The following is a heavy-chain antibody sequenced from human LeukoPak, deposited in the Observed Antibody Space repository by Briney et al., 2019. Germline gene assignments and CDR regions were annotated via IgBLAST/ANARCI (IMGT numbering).Heavy chain of an antibody. J-gene: IGHJ6*02. Sequence: ASVKVSCKASGYTFTGYYMHWVRQAPGQGLEWMGWINPNSGGTNYAQKFQGRVTMTRDTSISTAYMELSRLRSDDTAVYYCARDSRIAAAGTWVGYNYYGMDVWGQGTTVTVSS. V-gene: IGHV1-2*02. CDR1: GYTFTGYY. D-gene: IGHD6-13*01. CDR2: INPNSGGT. CDR3: ARDSRIAAAGTWVGYNYYGMDV.